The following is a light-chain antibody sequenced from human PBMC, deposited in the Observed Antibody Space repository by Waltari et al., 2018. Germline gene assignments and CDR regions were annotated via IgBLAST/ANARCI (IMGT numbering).Light chain of an antibody. CDR3: QKYSSSPWT. CDR2: GAS. V-gene: IGKV3-11*01. CDR1: QSVSNS. J-gene: IGKJ1*01. Sequence: VILTQSPANLSLSPGERATLSCRASQSVSNSLAWYQQKPGQAPRLLIYGASNRATGIPDRFSGSGSGTEFTLTISSLEPEDFAVYYCQKYSSSPWTFGPGTKVEVK.